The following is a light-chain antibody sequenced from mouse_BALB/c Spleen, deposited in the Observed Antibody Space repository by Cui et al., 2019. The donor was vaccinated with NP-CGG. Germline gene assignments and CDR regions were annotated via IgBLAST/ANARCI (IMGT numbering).Light chain of an antibody. CDR1: TGAVTTSNY. Sequence: QAVATQESALTTSPGETVTLTCRSSTGAVTTSNYAKWVQEKPDHLFTGLIGGTNNRVPGVPARFSGSLIGDKAALTITGTQTEDEAIYFCALWYSNHWVFGGGTKLTVL. V-gene: IGLV1*01. CDR3: ALWYSNHWV. CDR2: GTN. J-gene: IGLJ1*01.